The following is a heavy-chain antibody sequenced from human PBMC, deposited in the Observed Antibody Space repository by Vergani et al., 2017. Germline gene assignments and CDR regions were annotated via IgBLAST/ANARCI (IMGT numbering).Heavy chain of an antibody. V-gene: IGHV5-10-1*01. D-gene: IGHD6-19*01. J-gene: IGHJ6*02. Sequence: EVQLVQSGAEVKKPGASLRISCKGSGYSFTSYWISWVRQMPGKGLEWMGRIDPSDSYTNDSPSFQGHVTISADTSISTAYLQWSSLKASDTAIDYWAIQVAVGGKGWGPYDYYGMDVWGQGTTVTVSS. CDR3: AIQVAVGGKGWGPYDYYGMDV. CDR2: IDPSDSYT. CDR1: GYSFTSYW.